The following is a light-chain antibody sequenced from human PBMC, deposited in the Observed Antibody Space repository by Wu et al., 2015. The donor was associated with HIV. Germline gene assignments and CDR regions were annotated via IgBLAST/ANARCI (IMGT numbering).Light chain of an antibody. V-gene: IGKV3-20*01. CDR1: QSVSTN. CDR3: QQYDRSPLT. Sequence: EIVLTQSPGTLSLSPGERATLSCRASQSVSTNLAWYQKKPGQTPRLLIHGGSTRAAGVPERFSGRGSGTDFTLIISRLEPEDFAVYYCQQYDRSPLTFGGGTKVEIK. J-gene: IGKJ4*01. CDR2: GGS.